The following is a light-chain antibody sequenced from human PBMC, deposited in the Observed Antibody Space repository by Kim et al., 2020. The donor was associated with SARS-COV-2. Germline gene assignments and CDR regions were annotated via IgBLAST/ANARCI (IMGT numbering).Light chain of an antibody. Sequence: SVSPGQTTSITCSGDKLGDKYACWYQQKPGQSPVVVIYQDSKRPSGIPGRFSGPNSGNTATLTISGTQAMDEADYYCQAWDSSTVVFGGGTQLTVL. CDR1: KLGDKY. J-gene: IGLJ2*01. CDR3: QAWDSSTVV. CDR2: QDS. V-gene: IGLV3-1*01.